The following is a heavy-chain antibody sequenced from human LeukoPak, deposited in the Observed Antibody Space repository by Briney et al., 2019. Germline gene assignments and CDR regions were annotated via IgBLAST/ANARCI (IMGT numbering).Heavy chain of an antibody. Sequence: GGSLRLSCAASGFTFSNYAMNWVRQAPGKGLGWVSSISGSGDDPSYGDSVKGRFTISRDNSKNTLYLQMNSLRAEDTAVYYCAKTRPLDSSSWSHGDYWGQGTLVTVSS. CDR1: GFTFSNYA. V-gene: IGHV3-23*01. D-gene: IGHD6-13*01. CDR2: ISGSGDDP. J-gene: IGHJ4*02. CDR3: AKTRPLDSSSWSHGDY.